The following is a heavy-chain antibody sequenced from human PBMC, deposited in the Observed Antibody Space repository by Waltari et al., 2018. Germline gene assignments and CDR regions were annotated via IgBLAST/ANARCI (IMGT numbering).Heavy chain of an antibody. J-gene: IGHJ4*02. CDR1: GFTFRRSA. D-gene: IGHD6-19*01. CDR2: ISGVGAAT. CDR3: AKGSGDGSTEYFDY. Sequence: EVQLLESGGGLVQRGGSLRLSCAVSGFTFRRSAVSWVRQAPGKGLEWVSTISGVGAATYYADSVKVRFTISRDISKNTVYLHMNSLRAEDTAVYFCAKGSGDGSTEYFDYWGQGTLVTVSS. V-gene: IGHV3-23*01.